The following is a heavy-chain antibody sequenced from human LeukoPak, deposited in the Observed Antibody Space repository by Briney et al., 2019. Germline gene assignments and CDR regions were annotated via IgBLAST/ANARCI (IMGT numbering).Heavy chain of an antibody. Sequence: GGSLRLSCAASGFTFSSYTMSWVRQAPGKGLEWVSTITTSDGNTYFADSVEGRFTFSRDNSKNTLWLQMNSLKAEDTAVYYCARAGKAAAFDYWGQGTLVTVSS. D-gene: IGHD2-15*01. V-gene: IGHV3-23*01. CDR3: ARAGKAAAFDY. CDR2: ITTSDGNT. J-gene: IGHJ4*02. CDR1: GFTFSSYT.